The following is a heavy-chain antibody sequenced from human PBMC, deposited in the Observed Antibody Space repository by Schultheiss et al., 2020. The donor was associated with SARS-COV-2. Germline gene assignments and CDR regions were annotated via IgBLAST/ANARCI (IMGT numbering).Heavy chain of an antibody. D-gene: IGHD6-19*01. J-gene: IGHJ6*02. V-gene: IGHV1-69*05. CDR3: ARGGWQWLVRAYYGMDV. CDR1: GYTFTSYG. Sequence: SVKVSCKASGYTFTSYGISWVRQAPGQGLEWMGGIIPIFGTANYAQKFQGRVTMTRDTSTSTVYMELSSLRSEDTAVYYCARGGWQWLVRAYYGMDVWGQGTTVTVSS. CDR2: IIPIFGTA.